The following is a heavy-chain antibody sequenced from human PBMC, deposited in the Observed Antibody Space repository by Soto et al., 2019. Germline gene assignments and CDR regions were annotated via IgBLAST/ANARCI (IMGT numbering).Heavy chain of an antibody. J-gene: IGHJ4*02. CDR1: GFTFSSYS. Sequence: GGSLRLSCAASGFTFSSYSMNWVRQAPGKGLEWVSSISSSSSYIYYADSVKGRFTISRDNAKNSLYLQMNSLRAEDTAVYYCARVSIPMQYCSGGSCYHGEFDYWGQGTLVTVSS. CDR3: ARVSIPMQYCSGGSCYHGEFDY. V-gene: IGHV3-21*01. CDR2: ISSSSSYI. D-gene: IGHD2-15*01.